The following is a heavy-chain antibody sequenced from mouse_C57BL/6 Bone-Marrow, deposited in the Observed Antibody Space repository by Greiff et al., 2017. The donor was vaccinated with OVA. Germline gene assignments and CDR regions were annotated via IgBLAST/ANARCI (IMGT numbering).Heavy chain of an antibody. V-gene: IGHV5-9-1*02. CDR3: TRDESYGNWYFDV. D-gene: IGHD2-1*01. J-gene: IGHJ1*03. CDR1: GFTFSSYA. CDR2: ISSGGDYI. Sequence: DVHLVESGEGLVKPGGSLKLSCAASGFTFSSYAMSWVRQTPEKRLAWVAYISSGGDYIYYADTVKGRFTISRDNARNTLYLQMSSLKSEDTAMYYCTRDESYGNWYFDVWGTGTTVTVSS.